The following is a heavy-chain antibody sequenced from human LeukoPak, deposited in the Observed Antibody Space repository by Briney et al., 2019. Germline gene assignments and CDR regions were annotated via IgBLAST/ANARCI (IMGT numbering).Heavy chain of an antibody. CDR1: GGSISSGGYY. Sequence: KSSETLSLTCTVSGGSISSGGYYWGWIRQHPGKGLEWIGYIYYSGSTYYNPSLKSRVTISVDTSKNQFSLKLSSVTAADTAVYYCARDPSPHSDIAARPSRYCYYGMDVWGQGTTVTVSS. D-gene: IGHD6-6*01. CDR3: ARDPSPHSDIAARPSRYCYYGMDV. J-gene: IGHJ6*02. V-gene: IGHV4-31*03. CDR2: IYYSGST.